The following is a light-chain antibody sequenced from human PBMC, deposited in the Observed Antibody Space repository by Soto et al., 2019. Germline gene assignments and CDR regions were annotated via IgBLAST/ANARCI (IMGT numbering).Light chain of an antibody. CDR3: MQALQTPLT. CDR1: QSLLHRNGFNY. V-gene: IGKV2-28*01. Sequence: EIVMTQSPLSLPVTPGEPASISCKASQSLLHRNGFNYLDWYLQKPGQSPQLLIYLGSNRASGVPARFSGSGSGTDFTLKISRVEAGDVGVYYCMQALQTPLTFGGGTKVEIK. J-gene: IGKJ4*01. CDR2: LGS.